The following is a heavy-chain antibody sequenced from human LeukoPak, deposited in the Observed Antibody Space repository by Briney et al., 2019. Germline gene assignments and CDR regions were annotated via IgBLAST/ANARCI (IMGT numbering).Heavy chain of an antibody. J-gene: IGHJ3*02. V-gene: IGHV3-20*04. CDR1: GFTFDDYG. CDR3: ATAVASIVVVPAATLNACDI. Sequence: GGSLRLSCAASGFTFDDYGMSWVRQAPGKGLEWVSGINWNGGSTGYADSVKGRFTISRDNAKNSLYLQMNSLRAEVTALYYCATAVASIVVVPAATLNACDIWGQGTMVTVSS. D-gene: IGHD2-2*01. CDR2: INWNGGST.